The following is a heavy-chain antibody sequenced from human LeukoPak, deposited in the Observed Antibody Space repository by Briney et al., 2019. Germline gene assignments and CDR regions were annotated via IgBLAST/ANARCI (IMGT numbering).Heavy chain of an antibody. J-gene: IGHJ4*02. CDR2: IWYDGSIK. CDR1: GFTFSSYG. Sequence: PGGSLRLSCAASGFTFSSYGMHWVRQAPGKGREWVAVIWYDGSIKYYADSVKGRFTISRDNSKNTLYLQMNSLRAEDTAVYYCAKWASGSSDPLDYWGQGTLVTVSS. CDR3: AKWASGSSDPLDY. D-gene: IGHD3-10*01. V-gene: IGHV3-33*06.